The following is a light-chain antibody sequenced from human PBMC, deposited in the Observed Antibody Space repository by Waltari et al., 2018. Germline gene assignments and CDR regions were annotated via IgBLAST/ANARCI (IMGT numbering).Light chain of an antibody. V-gene: IGLV2-23*02. CDR1: SVYVGIFNL. CDR2: HVD. Sequence: QSALTPPASVSGSPGQSITPSCPGSSVYVGIFNLFSWYQQHPGKAPQLIIYHVDDRPSGVSYRFSASKSGHTASLTISGLQPEDEADYYCCSYAGNKWLFGGGTKVTVL. CDR3: CSYAGNKWL. J-gene: IGLJ3*02.